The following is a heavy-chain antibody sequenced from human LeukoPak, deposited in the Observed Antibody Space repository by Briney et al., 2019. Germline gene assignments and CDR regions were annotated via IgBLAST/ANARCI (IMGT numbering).Heavy chain of an antibody. J-gene: IGHJ4*02. V-gene: IGHV3-21*01. Sequence: GGSLRLSCAASGFTFSSYSMNWVRQAPGKGLEWVSSISSSSSYIYYADSVKGRFTISRDNAKNSLYLQMNSLRAEDTAVYYCARDRVRGVITTYFFDYWGQGTLVTVSS. CDR1: GFTFSSYS. D-gene: IGHD3-10*01. CDR3: ARDRVRGVITTYFFDY. CDR2: ISSSSSYI.